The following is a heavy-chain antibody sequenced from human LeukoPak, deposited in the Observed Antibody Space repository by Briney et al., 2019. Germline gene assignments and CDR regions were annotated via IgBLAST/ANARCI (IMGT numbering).Heavy chain of an antibody. CDR3: ARDVSAAATYGMDV. D-gene: IGHD6-13*01. CDR1: GFTFSSYG. V-gene: IGHV3-33*01. J-gene: IGHJ6*02. CDR2: IWYDGSNK. Sequence: GGSLRLSCAASGFTFSSYGMHWVRQAPGKGLEWVAVIWYDGSNKYYADSVKGRFTISRDNSKNTLYLQMNSLRAEDTAVYYCARDVSAAATYGMDVWGQGTTVTVSS.